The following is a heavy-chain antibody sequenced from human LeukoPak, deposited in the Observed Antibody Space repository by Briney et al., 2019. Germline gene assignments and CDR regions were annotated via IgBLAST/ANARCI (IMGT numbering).Heavy chain of an antibody. D-gene: IGHD5-18*01. V-gene: IGHV3-74*01. CDR2: INTDGSST. CDR3: ARDLVQLWSKDF. J-gene: IGHJ4*02. CDR1: GFTFSDYW. Sequence: PGGSLRLSCAAPGFTFSDYWMHWVRQAPGKGLVWVSRINTDGSSTNYADSVKGRFTISRDNAKNSLYLQMNSLRAEDTAVYYCARDLVQLWSKDFWGQGTLVTVSS.